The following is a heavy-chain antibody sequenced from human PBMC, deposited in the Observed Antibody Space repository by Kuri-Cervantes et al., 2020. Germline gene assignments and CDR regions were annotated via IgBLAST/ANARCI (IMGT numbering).Heavy chain of an antibody. Sequence: GSLRLSCAISGYSISSAYYWGWIRQPPGKGLEWIGYIYYSGSTHYNPSLKSRVTISVDTSKNQFSLELSSVTAADTAVYYCGGVRYCSSTSCSKHFYYYMDVWGKGTTVTVSS. CDR3: GGVRYCSSTSCSKHFYYYMDV. D-gene: IGHD2-2*01. CDR1: GYSISSAYY. J-gene: IGHJ6*03. V-gene: IGHV4-38-2*01. CDR2: IYYSGST.